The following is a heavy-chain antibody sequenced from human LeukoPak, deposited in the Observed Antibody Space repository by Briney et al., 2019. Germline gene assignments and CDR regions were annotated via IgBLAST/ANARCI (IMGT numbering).Heavy chain of an antibody. J-gene: IGHJ4*02. CDR1: GFTFSSYSM. V-gene: IGHV4-4*02. CDR2: IYHSGST. CDR3: ARAPDTTMVTSQYYFDY. Sequence: GSLRLSCAASGFTFSSYSMNWVRQAPGKGLEWIGEIYHSGSTSYNPSLKSRVTISVDKSKNRFSLKLSSVTAADTAVYYCARAPDTTMVTSQYYFDYWGQGTLVTVSS. D-gene: IGHD5-18*01.